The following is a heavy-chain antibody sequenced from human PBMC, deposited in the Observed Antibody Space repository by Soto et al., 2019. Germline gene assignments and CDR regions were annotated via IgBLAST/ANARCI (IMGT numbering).Heavy chain of an antibody. CDR3: ARDGEGIYGDYLLVGAFDI. D-gene: IGHD4-17*01. CDR1: GGTFSSYT. V-gene: IGHV1-69*08. Sequence: QVQLVQSGAEVKKPGSSVKVSCKASGGTFSSYTISWVRQAPGQGLEWMGRIIPILGIANYAQKFQGRVTITTDKSTSTDYMELSSLRSEDTAVYYCARDGEGIYGDYLLVGAFDIWGQGTMVTVSS. CDR2: IIPILGIA. J-gene: IGHJ3*02.